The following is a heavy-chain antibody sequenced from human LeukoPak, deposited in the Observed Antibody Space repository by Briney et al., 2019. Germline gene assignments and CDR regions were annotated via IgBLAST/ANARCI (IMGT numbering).Heavy chain of an antibody. Sequence: GGSLRLSCATSGFTLDDYAMHWVRQAPGKGLEWVSGISWNSGDIGYADSVKGRFTISRDNAKNSLYLQMDSLRVEDTALYYCAKDVSQWFGPTLIKTPYWYFDLWGHGSLVTVSS. D-gene: IGHD3-10*01. CDR2: ISWNSGDI. CDR1: GFTLDDYA. J-gene: IGHJ2*01. V-gene: IGHV3-9*01. CDR3: AKDVSQWFGPTLIKTPYWYFDL.